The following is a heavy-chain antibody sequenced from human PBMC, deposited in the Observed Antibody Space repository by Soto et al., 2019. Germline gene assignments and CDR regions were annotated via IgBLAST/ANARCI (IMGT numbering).Heavy chain of an antibody. CDR2: IYYSGST. CDR1: GGPISSYY. D-gene: IGHD6-13*01. V-gene: IGHV4-59*01. J-gene: IGHJ5*02. CDR3: ARAGYTHWFDP. Sequence: SETLSLTCTVSGGPISSYYWSWIRQPPGKGLEWIGYIYYSGSTNYNPSLKSRVTISVDTSKNQFSLKLSSVTAADTAVYYCARAGYTHWFDPWGRGTLVTVSS.